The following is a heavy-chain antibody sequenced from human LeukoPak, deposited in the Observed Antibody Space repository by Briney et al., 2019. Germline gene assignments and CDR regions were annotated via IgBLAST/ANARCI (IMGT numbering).Heavy chain of an antibody. CDR1: GFTFSSYA. V-gene: IGHV3-23*01. D-gene: IGHD5-24*01. J-gene: IGHJ4*02. CDR3: AKNLDGYNSVGSDY. CDR2: ISGSGGST. Sequence: GGSLRLSCAASGFTFSSYAMSWVRQAPGKGLEWVSTISGSGGSTYYADSVKGRFTISRDNSKNTLYLQMNSLRAEDTAVYYCAKNLDGYNSVGSDYWGQGTLVTVSS.